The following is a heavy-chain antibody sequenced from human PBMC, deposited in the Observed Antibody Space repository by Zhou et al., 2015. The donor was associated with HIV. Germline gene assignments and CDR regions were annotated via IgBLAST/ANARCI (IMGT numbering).Heavy chain of an antibody. CDR2: IIPIFGTA. CDR1: GGTFSSYA. J-gene: IGHJ6*02. CDR3: ARVPILTGYHLLYYYGMDV. V-gene: IGHV1-69*01. Sequence: QVQLVQSGAEVKKPGSSVKVSCKASGGTFSSYAISWVRQAPGQGLEWMGGIIPIFGTANYAQKFQGRVTITADESTSTAYMELSSLRSEDTAVYYCARVPILTGYHLLYYYGMDVWGQGTTVTVSS. D-gene: IGHD3-9*01.